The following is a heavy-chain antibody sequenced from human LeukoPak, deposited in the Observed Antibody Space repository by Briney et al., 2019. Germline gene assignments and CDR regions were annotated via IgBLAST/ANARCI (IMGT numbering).Heavy chain of an antibody. D-gene: IGHD3-10*01. CDR3: ARDTTTAYGSGSYLDY. CDR2: IKKDGSQK. CDR1: GFTFSSHW. Sequence: PGGSLRLSCAASGFTFSSHWMSWVRQAPGKGLEWVANIKKDGSQKFYVDSVKGRSTISRDNAKSSLYLQMNSLRAEDTAVYYCARDTTTAYGSGSYLDYWGQGTLVTVSS. J-gene: IGHJ4*02. V-gene: IGHV3-7*01.